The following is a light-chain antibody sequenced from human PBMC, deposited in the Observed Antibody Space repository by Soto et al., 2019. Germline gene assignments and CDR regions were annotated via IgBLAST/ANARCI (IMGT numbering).Light chain of an antibody. CDR3: QQYTTWPPIT. Sequence: TRPTLSGSQERRAGKSCRSSQSVSSNLAWYQQKPGQAPRLLIYGASTRATGIPARFSGSESGTEFTLTIRTLQSEDFAVYSCQQYTTWPPITFGQGTRLEIK. J-gene: IGKJ5*01. V-gene: IGKV3-15*01. CDR1: QSVSSN. CDR2: GAS.